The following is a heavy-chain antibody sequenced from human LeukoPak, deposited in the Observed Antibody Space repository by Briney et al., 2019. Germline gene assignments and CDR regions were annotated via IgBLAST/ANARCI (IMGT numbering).Heavy chain of an antibody. D-gene: IGHD6-13*01. V-gene: IGHV3-11*01. CDR3: ARASGTIAAAGTWYYYGMDV. Sequence: PGGSLRLSCAASGFTFSDYYMSWIRQAPGKGLEWVSYISSSGSTIYHADSVKGRFTISRDNAKNSPYLQMNSLRAEDTAVYYCARASGTIAAAGTWYYYGMDVWGQGTTVTVSS. CDR2: ISSSGSTI. CDR1: GFTFSDYY. J-gene: IGHJ6*02.